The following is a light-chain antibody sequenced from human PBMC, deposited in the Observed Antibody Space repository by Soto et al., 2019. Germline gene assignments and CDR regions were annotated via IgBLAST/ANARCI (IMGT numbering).Light chain of an antibody. CDR1: QTVGRY. CDR3: QQRLHWPIT. J-gene: IGKJ5*01. Sequence: EIVLTQSPATLSLSPGDRVTLSCRASQTVGRYLSWYQHSPGQGPRLLVYDASNRATGIPARFSGSGSETVFTLTISSLEPEDFAVYYCQQRLHWPITFGQGTRLEIK. V-gene: IGKV3-11*01. CDR2: DAS.